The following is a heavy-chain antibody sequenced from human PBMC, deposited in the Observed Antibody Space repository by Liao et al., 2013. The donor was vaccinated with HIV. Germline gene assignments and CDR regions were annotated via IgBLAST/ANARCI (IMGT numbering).Heavy chain of an antibody. CDR2: IYYSGDS. CDR3: ARVQYNSRGNWFDP. CDR1: GGSISSSY. J-gene: IGHJ5*02. D-gene: IGHD6-6*01. V-gene: IGHV4-59*01. Sequence: QVQLQESGPGLVKPSETLSLTCSVSGGSISSSYWSWIRQPPGKGLEWIGYIYYSGDSNYNPSLKNRVTMSVDTPKNQFSLKLSSVTAADTAMYYCARVQYNSRGNWFDPWGQGTLVTVSS.